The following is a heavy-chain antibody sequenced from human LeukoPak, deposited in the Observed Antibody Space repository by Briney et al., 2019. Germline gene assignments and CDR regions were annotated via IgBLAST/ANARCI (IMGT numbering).Heavy chain of an antibody. CDR2: ISYDGSNK. D-gene: IGHD2-15*01. Sequence: QPGGSLRLSCAASGFTFSSYAMHWVRQAPGKGLEWVAVISYDGSNKYYADSVKGRFTISRDNSKNTLYLQMNSLRAEDTAVYYCAREPQVVATRFDHWGQGTLVTVAS. CDR1: GFTFSSYA. J-gene: IGHJ4*02. CDR3: AREPQVVATRFDH. V-gene: IGHV3-30*04.